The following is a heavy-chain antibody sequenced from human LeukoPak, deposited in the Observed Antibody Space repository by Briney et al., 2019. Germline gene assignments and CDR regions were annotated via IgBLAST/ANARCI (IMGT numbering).Heavy chain of an antibody. CDR1: GFSVSCNY. J-gene: IGHJ1*01. CDR3: ARAAGSAWAEYFQN. Sequence: PGGSLRLACAASGFSVSCNYMIWVRQAPRKGLEWVSTIYTGGNTYYADSVEGRCTISRDRSENTLFLQMDSLRAEDTAMYYCARAAGSAWAEYFQNWGQGTLVIVSS. CDR2: IYTGGNT. V-gene: IGHV3-66*01. D-gene: IGHD7-27*01.